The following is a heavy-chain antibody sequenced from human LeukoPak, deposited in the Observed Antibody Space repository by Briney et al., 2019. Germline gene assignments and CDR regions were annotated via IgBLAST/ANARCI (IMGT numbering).Heavy chain of an antibody. CDR3: ARLVPLTVAGIFGY. Sequence: SETLSLTCAVSGYSISSGYYWGWIRQPPGKGLEWIGSIYHSGSTYYNPSLKSRVTISVDTSKNQFSLKLSSVTAADTAVYYCARLVPLTVAGIFGYWGQGTLVTVST. V-gene: IGHV4-38-2*01. D-gene: IGHD6-19*01. CDR1: GYSISSGYY. CDR2: IYHSGST. J-gene: IGHJ4*02.